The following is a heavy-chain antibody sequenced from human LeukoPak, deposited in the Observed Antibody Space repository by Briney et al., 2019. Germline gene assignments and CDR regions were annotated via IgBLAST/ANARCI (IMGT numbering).Heavy chain of an antibody. CDR1: GDTFTRTY. Sequence: ASLKGSCKAFGDTFTRTYMYWVRQAPGQRRECMGVVSPRGGSAPSAQKFQGRVTITADKSTSTGYMELSSRRPEDTAVYYCARGDGEGATIYAVDIWGQGTMVTVSS. CDR2: VSPRGGSA. D-gene: IGHD1-26*01. CDR3: ARGDGEGATIYAVDI. V-gene: IGHV1-46*01. J-gene: IGHJ3*02.